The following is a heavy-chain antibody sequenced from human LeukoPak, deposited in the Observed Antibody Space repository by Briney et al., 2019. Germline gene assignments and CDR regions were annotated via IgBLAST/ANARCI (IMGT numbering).Heavy chain of an antibody. V-gene: IGHV3-53*01. D-gene: IGHD6-19*01. J-gene: IGHJ4*02. CDR3: ASRIAVAGLALDY. CDR2: IYSGGST. Sequence: GGSLRLSCAASGFTVSSNYMSWVRQAPGKGLEWVSVIYSGGSTYYADSVKGRFTISRDNSKNTLYLQMNSLRAEDTAVYYCASRIAVAGLALDYWGQGTLVTVSS. CDR1: GFTVSSNY.